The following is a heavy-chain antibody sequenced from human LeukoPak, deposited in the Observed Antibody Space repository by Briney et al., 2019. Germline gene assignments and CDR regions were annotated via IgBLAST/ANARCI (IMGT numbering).Heavy chain of an antibody. V-gene: IGHV3-23*01. J-gene: IGHJ4*02. D-gene: IGHD3-3*01. CDR3: AKDFWSGYYPNC. Sequence: GGSLRLSCAASGFTFSSYAMSWVRQAPGKGLEWVSGSGSGGSTYYADSVKGRFTISRDNSKNTLYLQMNSLRAEDTAVYYRAKDFWSGYYPNCWGQGTLVTVSS. CDR2: SGSGGST. CDR1: GFTFSSYA.